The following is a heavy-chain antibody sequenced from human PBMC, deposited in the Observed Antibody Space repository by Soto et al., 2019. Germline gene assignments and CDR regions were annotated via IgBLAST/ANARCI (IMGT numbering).Heavy chain of an antibody. J-gene: IGHJ6*02. CDR3: ARGILGYYYAMDV. V-gene: IGHV3-74*01. CDR2: INNDGKTT. Sequence: PGESLRLSCAASGFTFRSYWMHWVRQTPGTGLGWVSRINNDGKTTIYADSVKGRLSISRDNTKNTLYLEMNSLRGEDTALYYCARGILGYYYAMDVWGQGTTVTVSS. CDR1: GFTFRSYW.